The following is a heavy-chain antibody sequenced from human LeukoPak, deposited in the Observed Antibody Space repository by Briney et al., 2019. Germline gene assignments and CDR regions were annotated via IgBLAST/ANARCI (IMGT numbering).Heavy chain of an antibody. CDR3: ARERRSELEMAPLGYPFDI. CDR2: ISSSSSTI. J-gene: IGHJ3*02. Sequence: GGSLRLSCAASGFTFSSYSMNWVRQAPGKGLEWVSYISSSSSTIYYADSVKGRFTISRDNAKNSLYLQMNSLRAEDTAVYYYARERRSELEMAPLGYPFDIWGQGTMVTVSS. D-gene: IGHD5-24*01. V-gene: IGHV3-48*04. CDR1: GFTFSSYS.